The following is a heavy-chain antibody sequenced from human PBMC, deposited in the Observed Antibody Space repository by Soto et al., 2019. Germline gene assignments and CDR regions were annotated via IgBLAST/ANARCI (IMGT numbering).Heavy chain of an antibody. V-gene: IGHV3-23*01. CDR1: GFTFSSYA. D-gene: IGHD4-17*01. CDR2: ISGSGGST. Sequence: PGGSLRLSCAASGFTFSSYATSWVRQAPGKGLEWASAISGSGGSTYYADSVKGRFTISRDNSKNTLYLQMNSLRAEDTAVYYCAKDSDYGDPRYYFDYWGQGTLVTVSS. J-gene: IGHJ4*02. CDR3: AKDSDYGDPRYYFDY.